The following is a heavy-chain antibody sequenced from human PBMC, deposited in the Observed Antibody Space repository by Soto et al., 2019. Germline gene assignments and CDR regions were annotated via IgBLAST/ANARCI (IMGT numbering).Heavy chain of an antibody. D-gene: IGHD3-3*01. V-gene: IGHV2-5*02. Sequence: KESGPTVVRPTETLTLTCRFSGFSLTTSGVGVGWIRQSPVKAPEWLALIYWDDDKRYSASLKSRLTITKDTSKNQVVLTVSDLDPTDTATYYCAHRVLRTVFGLVTTTAIYFDFWGQGTPVAVSS. CDR1: GFSLTTSGVG. J-gene: IGHJ4*02. CDR3: AHRVLRTVFGLVTTTAIYFDF. CDR2: IYWDDDK.